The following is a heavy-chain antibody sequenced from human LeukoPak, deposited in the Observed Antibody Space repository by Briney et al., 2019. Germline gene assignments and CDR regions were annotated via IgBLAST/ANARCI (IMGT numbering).Heavy chain of an antibody. D-gene: IGHD1-14*01. Sequence: SGTLSLTCTVSGGSISSSSYYWGWIRQPPGKGLEWIGSIYYSGSTYYNPSLKSRVTISVDTSKNQFSLKLSSVTAADTAVYYCARIKPQSSPDAFDIWGQGTMVTVSS. CDR3: ARIKPQSSPDAFDI. CDR1: GGSISSSSYY. J-gene: IGHJ3*02. CDR2: IYYSGST. V-gene: IGHV4-39*07.